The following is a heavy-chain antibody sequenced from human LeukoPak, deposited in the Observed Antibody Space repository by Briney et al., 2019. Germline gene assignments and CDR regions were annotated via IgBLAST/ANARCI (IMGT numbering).Heavy chain of an antibody. CDR3: ATDISSGPYGGPHYYMDV. J-gene: IGHJ6*03. CDR2: IYSGGST. D-gene: IGHD3-22*01. V-gene: IGHV3-53*01. CDR1: GFTVSSNY. Sequence: PGGSLRLSCAASGFTVSSNYMSWVRQAPGKGLEWVSVIYSGGSTYYTDSVKGRFTISRDNSKNTLYLQMNSLRAEDTAVYYCATDISSGPYGGPHYYMDVWGKGTTVTVSS.